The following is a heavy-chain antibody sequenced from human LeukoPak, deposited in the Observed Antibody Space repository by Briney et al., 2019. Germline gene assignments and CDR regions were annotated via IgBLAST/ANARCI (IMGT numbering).Heavy chain of an antibody. D-gene: IGHD3-22*01. CDR3: ARDRYDSSGFGP. CDR2: INHSGST. CDR1: GGSFSGYY. J-gene: IGHJ5*02. Sequence: PSETLSLTCAVYGGSFSGYYWTWIRQSPGKGLEWIGEINHSGSTNYNPSLKSRVTISVDTSKNQFSLKLSSVTAADTAVYYCARDRYDSSGFGPWGQGTLVTVSS. V-gene: IGHV4-34*01.